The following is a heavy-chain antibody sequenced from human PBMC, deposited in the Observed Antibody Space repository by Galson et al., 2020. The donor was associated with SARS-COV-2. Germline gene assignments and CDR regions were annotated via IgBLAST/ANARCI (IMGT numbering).Heavy chain of an antibody. V-gene: IGHV3-9*01. J-gene: IGHJ4*02. D-gene: IGHD6-13*01. Sequence: SLRLSGAASGFTFDDNAMSWVRQAPGRGLEWAAGISSNSGSIGYADSVKGRFTISRDNAKNSLYLQMNSLRPEDSSLYYCAKPARAAAGDYWGQGILVTVSS. CDR1: GFTFDDNA. CDR2: ISSNSGSI. CDR3: AKPARAAAGDY.